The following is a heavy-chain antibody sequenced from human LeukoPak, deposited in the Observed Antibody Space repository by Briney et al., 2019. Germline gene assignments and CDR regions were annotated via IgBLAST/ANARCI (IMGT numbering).Heavy chain of an antibody. Sequence: PSETLSLTCSVSDGSVSSADFYWSWIRQHPGKGLEWIGHIHYSGRTYYNPSLKSRVAISLDTSKNQFSLKLGSVTAADTAVYYCARDRYSGYDWDFYYYGMDVWGKGTTVTGSS. D-gene: IGHD5-12*01. CDR2: IHYSGRT. V-gene: IGHV4-31*03. CDR1: DGSVSSADFY. CDR3: ARDRYSGYDWDFYYYGMDV. J-gene: IGHJ6*04.